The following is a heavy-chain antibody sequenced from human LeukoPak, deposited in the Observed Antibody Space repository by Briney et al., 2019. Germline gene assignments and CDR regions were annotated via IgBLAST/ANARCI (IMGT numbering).Heavy chain of an antibody. D-gene: IGHD3-3*01. CDR2: ISYDGSNK. Sequence: GGSLRLSCAASGFTFSSCAMHWVRQAPGKGLEWVAVISYDGSNKYYADSVKGRFTISRDNSKNTLYLQMNSLRAEDTAVYYCARGSPGRPYYDFWSGPTDFDYWGQGTLVTVSS. CDR1: GFTFSSCA. J-gene: IGHJ4*02. V-gene: IGHV3-30-3*01. CDR3: ARGSPGRPYYDFWSGPTDFDY.